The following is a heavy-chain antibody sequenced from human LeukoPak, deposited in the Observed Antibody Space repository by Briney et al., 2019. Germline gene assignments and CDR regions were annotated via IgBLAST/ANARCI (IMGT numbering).Heavy chain of an antibody. Sequence: GGSLRLSCAASEFTFVRYAMSWVRQAPGKGLEWVSYISSSSFKIGYADSVKGRFTISRDNSKNSLYLQMDSLRVEDTAVYYCVRDPSYGSSRYYYMDVWGKGTTVTVSS. CDR1: EFTFVRYA. CDR2: ISSSSFKI. CDR3: VRDPSYGSSRYYYMDV. D-gene: IGHD6-13*01. J-gene: IGHJ6*03. V-gene: IGHV3-48*04.